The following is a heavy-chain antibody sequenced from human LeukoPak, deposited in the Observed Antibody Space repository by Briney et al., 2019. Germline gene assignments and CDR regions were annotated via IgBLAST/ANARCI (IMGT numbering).Heavy chain of an antibody. CDR2: ISGSGGTT. D-gene: IGHD3/OR15-3a*01. CDR3: AKDLWPDKPNAKVDY. V-gene: IGHV3-23*01. J-gene: IGHJ4*02. Sequence: GALRLSCAASGFTFNNYAMSWVRRAPGKGLEWVSAISGSGGTTYYADSVKGRFTISRDNSKNTLYLQMNSLRAEDTAVYYCAKDLWPDKPNAKVDYWGQGTLVTVSS. CDR1: GFTFNNYA.